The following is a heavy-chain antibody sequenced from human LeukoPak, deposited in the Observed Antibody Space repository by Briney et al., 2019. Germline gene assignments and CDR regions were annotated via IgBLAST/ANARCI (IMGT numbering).Heavy chain of an antibody. D-gene: IGHD5-24*01. CDR1: GYTFTNYG. J-gene: IGHJ2*01. CDR2: ISPYNGNT. CDR3: ARSLPRDTISSWYFDL. V-gene: IGHV1-18*01. Sequence: GASVRVSCKASGYTFTNYGIGWVRQAPGQGLEWMGWISPYNGNTNYAQKLQGRVTMTTDTITTTAYMELSSLRSEDTAVYYCARSLPRDTISSWYFDLWGRGTLVTVSS.